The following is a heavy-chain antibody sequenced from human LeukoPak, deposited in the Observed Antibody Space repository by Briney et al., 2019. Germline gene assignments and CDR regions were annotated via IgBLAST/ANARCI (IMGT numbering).Heavy chain of an antibody. D-gene: IGHD2/OR15-2a*01. CDR3: ARDPPTLNY. V-gene: IGHV3-23*01. Sequence: GGSLRLSCTASGFTFSTYAMTWVRQAPGKGLEWASVISGSGDDTYYADSVKGRFTISRGNAKNSLYLQMNSLRAEDTAVYYCARDPPTLNYWGQGTLVTVSS. CDR2: ISGSGDDT. J-gene: IGHJ4*02. CDR1: GFTFSTYA.